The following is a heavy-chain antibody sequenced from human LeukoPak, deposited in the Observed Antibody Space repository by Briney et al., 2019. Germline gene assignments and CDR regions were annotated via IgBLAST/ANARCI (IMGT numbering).Heavy chain of an antibody. J-gene: IGHJ4*02. CDR1: GGSFSANY. CDR2: INHTGRT. CDR3: ARDARDSSSWGGTPGRIDY. V-gene: IGHV4-34*01. Sequence: SETLSLTCAVSGGSFSANYWSWIRQPPGEGPEWIGEINHTGRTNYNPSLKSRVTISVDMSKNQFSLKLSSVTAADTAVYYCARDARDSSSWGGTPGRIDYWGQGTLVTVSS. D-gene: IGHD6-13*01.